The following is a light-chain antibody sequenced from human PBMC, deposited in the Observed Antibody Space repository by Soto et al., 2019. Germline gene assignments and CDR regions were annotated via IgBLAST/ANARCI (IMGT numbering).Light chain of an antibody. CDR2: GAS. CDR3: QKYNIAPYT. Sequence: DIQMTQSPSSLSASVGDRVTITCRTSQGITNYLAWYQQKPGKVPKLLIYGASTLQSGVPSRFSGSGSGTDFTLTISSLQAEDVATYYWQKYNIAPYTFGPGTKLDIK. CDR1: QGITNY. J-gene: IGKJ2*01. V-gene: IGKV1-27*01.